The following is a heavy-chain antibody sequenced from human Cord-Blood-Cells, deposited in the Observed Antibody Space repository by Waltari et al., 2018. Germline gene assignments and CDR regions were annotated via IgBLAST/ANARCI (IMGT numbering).Heavy chain of an antibody. Sequence: EVQLVESGGGLVKPGGSLRLSCAASGFTFSSYSMNWVRQAPGKGLEWVSSISSSSSYIYYADSVKGRFTISRDNAKNSLYLQMNSLRAEDTAVYYCARDSSSSWYYYYYGMEVWGQGTTVTVSS. J-gene: IGHJ6*02. D-gene: IGHD6-13*01. CDR2: ISSSSSYI. CDR3: ARDSSSSWYYYYYGMEV. V-gene: IGHV3-21*01. CDR1: GFTFSSYS.